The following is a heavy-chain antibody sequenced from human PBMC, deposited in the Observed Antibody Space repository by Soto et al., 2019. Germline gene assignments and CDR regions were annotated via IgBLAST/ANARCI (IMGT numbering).Heavy chain of an antibody. CDR1: GGSFSGYY. CDR2: INHNGST. D-gene: IGHD3-3*01. CDR3: ARYRKITIFGVVIIHPYYYYYGMDV. V-gene: IGHV4-34*01. J-gene: IGHJ6*02. Sequence: SETLSLTCAVYGGSFSGYYWSWIRQPPGKGLEWIGEINHNGSTNYNPSLKSRVTISVDTSKNQFSLKLSSVTAADTAVYYCARYRKITIFGVVIIHPYYYYYGMDVCGQGTTVTVSS.